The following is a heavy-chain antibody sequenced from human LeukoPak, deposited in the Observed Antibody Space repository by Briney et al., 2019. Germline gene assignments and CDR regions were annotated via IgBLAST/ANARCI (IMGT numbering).Heavy chain of an antibody. D-gene: IGHD3-22*01. V-gene: IGHV1-2*02. CDR1: GYTFTDSY. Sequence: ASVRVSCKASGYTFTDSYMHWMRQAPGQGLEWMGWINPHGAANYAQKFQCRVTMTSDTSISKADMELNMQVSDDTGVYYCAKDRGYNSFDFWGQGTLVTVSS. CDR2: INPHGAA. CDR3: AKDRGYNSFDF. J-gene: IGHJ4*02.